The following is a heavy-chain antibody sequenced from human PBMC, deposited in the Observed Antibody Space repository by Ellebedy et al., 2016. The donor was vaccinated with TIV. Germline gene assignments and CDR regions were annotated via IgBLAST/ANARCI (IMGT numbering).Heavy chain of an antibody. V-gene: IGHV3-7*01. Sequence: GESLKISXAASGFTFSSYWMSWVRQAPGKGLEWVANIKQDGSEKYYVGSVKGRFTISRDNAKNSLYLQMNSLRAEDTAVYYCVRAIGTSSSYWGQGALVTVSS. CDR3: VRAIGTSSSY. D-gene: IGHD6-6*01. CDR2: IKQDGSEK. CDR1: GFTFSSYW. J-gene: IGHJ4*02.